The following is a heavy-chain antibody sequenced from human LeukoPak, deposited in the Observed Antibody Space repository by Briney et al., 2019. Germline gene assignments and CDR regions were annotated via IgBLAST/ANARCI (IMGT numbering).Heavy chain of an antibody. CDR2: ISYDGSNK. CDR1: GFTFSSYG. J-gene: IGHJ4*02. V-gene: IGHV3-30*03. CDR3: ARLPAYCSSTSCYYDY. Sequence: PGGSLRLSCAASGFTFSSYGMHWVRRAPGKGLEWVAVISYDGSNKYYADSVKGRFTISRDSAKNSLFLQMNSLRAEDTAVYYCARLPAYCSSTSCYYDYWGQGTLVTVSS. D-gene: IGHD2-2*01.